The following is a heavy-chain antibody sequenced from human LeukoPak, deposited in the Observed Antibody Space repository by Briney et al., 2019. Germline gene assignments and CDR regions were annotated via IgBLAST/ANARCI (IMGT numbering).Heavy chain of an antibody. J-gene: IGHJ4*02. D-gene: IGHD3-22*01. Sequence: GESLKISCKGSGYSFTNYWIGWVRQMPGKGLEWMWIIYPGDSDTRYSPSLQGQVTISADKSISTAYLQWSSLKASDTAMYYCARQDYYDSSGYPDYWGQGTLVTVSS. V-gene: IGHV5-51*01. CDR3: ARQDYYDSSGYPDY. CDR2: IYPGDSDT. CDR1: GYSFTNYW.